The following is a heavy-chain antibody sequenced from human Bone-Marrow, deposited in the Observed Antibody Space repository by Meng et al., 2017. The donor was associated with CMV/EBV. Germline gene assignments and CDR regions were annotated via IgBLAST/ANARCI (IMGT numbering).Heavy chain of an antibody. D-gene: IGHD3-22*01. J-gene: IGHJ4*02. CDR3: ARSMYYYDSSGPYDY. CDR1: GFTFSSYG. V-gene: IGHV3-33*01. Sequence: GESLKISCAASGFTFSSYGMHWVRQAPGKGLEWVAVIWYDGSNKYYADSVKGRFTISRDNSKNTLYLQMNSLRAEDTAVYYCARSMYYYDSSGPYDYWGQGTLVTVSS. CDR2: IWYDGSNK.